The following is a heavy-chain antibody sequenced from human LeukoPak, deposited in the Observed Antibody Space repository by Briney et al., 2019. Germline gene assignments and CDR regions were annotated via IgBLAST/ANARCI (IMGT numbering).Heavy chain of an antibody. D-gene: IGHD4-11*01. V-gene: IGHV4-61*01. J-gene: IGHJ6*03. Sequence: SETLSLTCTVSGGSISTVSAGSTTSYYWSWIRQHPGKGLEWIGYIHYSGSTNHNPSLKSRVIMSVDTSENQFSLNLSSVTAADTAVYYCARVRDYTYMDVWGKGTTVTVSS. CDR2: IHYSGST. CDR1: GGSISTVSAGSTTSYY. CDR3: ARVRDYTYMDV.